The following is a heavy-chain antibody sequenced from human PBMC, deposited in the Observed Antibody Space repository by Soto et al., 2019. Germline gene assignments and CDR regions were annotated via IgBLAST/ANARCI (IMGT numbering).Heavy chain of an antibody. CDR1: GLTISNAW. D-gene: IGHD2-15*01. CDR2: IKTNTEGGTT. CDR3: TTGSVEGV. J-gene: IGHJ6*02. V-gene: IGHV3-15*07. Sequence: PGGSLRLSCAASGLTISNAWMNWVRQAPGKGLEWVGRIKTNTEGGTTDYAAAVKGRFTVSRDDSKNTLYLQMNSLKTEDTAVYYCTTGSVEGVWGQGTTVTASS.